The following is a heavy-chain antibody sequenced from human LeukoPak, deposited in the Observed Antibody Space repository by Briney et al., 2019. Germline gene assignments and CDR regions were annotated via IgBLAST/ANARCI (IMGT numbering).Heavy chain of an antibody. CDR3: ARNQVAGTPGRYYYYGMDV. CDR2: ISAYNGNT. CDR1: GYTFTSYG. V-gene: IGHV1-18*01. D-gene: IGHD6-19*01. Sequence: ASVKVSCTASGYTFTSYGISWVRQAPGQGLEWMGWISAYNGNTNYAQKFQGRVTITADESTSTAYMELSSLRSEDTAVYYCARNQVAGTPGRYYYYGMDVWGQGTTVTVSS. J-gene: IGHJ6*02.